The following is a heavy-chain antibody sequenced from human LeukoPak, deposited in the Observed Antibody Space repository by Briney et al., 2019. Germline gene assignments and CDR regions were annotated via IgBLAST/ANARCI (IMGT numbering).Heavy chain of an antibody. D-gene: IGHD2-2*01. J-gene: IGHJ6*03. CDR1: GFTFSSYA. CDR3: AKGVGYCSSTSCSGAFYYYYYMDV. CDR2: ISGSGGST. Sequence: PGGSLRLSCAASGFTFSSYAMSWVRQAPGKGLEWVSAISGSGGSTYYADSVKGRFTISRDNSKNTLYLQMNSLRAEDTAVYYCAKGVGYCSSTSCSGAFYYYYYMDVWGKGTTVTVSS. V-gene: IGHV3-23*01.